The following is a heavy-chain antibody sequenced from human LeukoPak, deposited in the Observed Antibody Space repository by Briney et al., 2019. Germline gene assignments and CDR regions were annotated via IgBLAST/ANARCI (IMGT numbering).Heavy chain of an antibody. CDR1: GYPFSNHG. D-gene: IGHD2-21*01. V-gene: IGHV1-18*01. J-gene: IGHJ3*02. CDR2: ISCYNGDT. CDR3: ATDLLVVVAGDAFDI. Sequence: ASVKVSCKASGYPFSNHGITWVRQAPGQGLEWMGWISCYNGDTHYAQKFQGRVTMTEDTSTDTAYMELSSLRSEDTAVYYCATDLLVVVAGDAFDIWGQGTMVTVSS.